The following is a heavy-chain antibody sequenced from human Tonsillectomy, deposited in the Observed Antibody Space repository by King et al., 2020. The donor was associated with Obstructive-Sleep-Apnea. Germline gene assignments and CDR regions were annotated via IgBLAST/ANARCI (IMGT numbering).Heavy chain of an antibody. D-gene: IGHD5-24*01. CDR3: ARVGGGYNLDFYYGMDV. V-gene: IGHV1-18*01. CDR2: ISAYNGNT. Sequence: VQLVESGAEVKKPGASVKVSCNASGYTFTNYGITWVRQAPGQGPEWMGWISAYNGNTNYAQKLQGRVTMTTDTSTSTAYMELRSLRSEDTAVYYCARVGGGYNLDFYYGMDVWGQGTTVTVSS. J-gene: IGHJ6*02. CDR1: GYTFTNYG.